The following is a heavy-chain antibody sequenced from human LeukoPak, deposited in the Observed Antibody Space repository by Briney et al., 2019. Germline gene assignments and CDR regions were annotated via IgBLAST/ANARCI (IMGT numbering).Heavy chain of an antibody. Sequence: GESLKISCKGSGYSFSTYWISWVRQMPGKGLEWMGIIYPDDSDTKYSPSFQGQVTISADNSISTAYLQWSSLKASDSAMYYCARQGGYSTSWYNYWGQGTLVTVSS. CDR2: IYPDDSDT. CDR1: GYSFSTYW. J-gene: IGHJ4*02. D-gene: IGHD6-13*01. CDR3: ARQGGYSTSWYNY. V-gene: IGHV5-51*01.